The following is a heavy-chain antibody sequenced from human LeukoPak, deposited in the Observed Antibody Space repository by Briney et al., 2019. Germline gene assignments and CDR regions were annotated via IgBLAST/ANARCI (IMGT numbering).Heavy chain of an antibody. D-gene: IGHD5-12*01. V-gene: IGHV3-23*01. CDR3: AKDRGGHDQNFDY. Sequence: GGSLRLSCAASGFTFSSYAMSWVRQAPGKGLEWVSAISGSGGSTCYADSVKGRFTISRDNSKNTLYLQMNSLRAEDTAVYYCAKDRGGHDQNFDYWGQGTLVTVSS. CDR1: GFTFSSYA. CDR2: ISGSGGST. J-gene: IGHJ4*02.